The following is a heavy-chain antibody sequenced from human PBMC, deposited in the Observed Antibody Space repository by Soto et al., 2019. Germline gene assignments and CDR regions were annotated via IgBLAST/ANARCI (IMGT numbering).Heavy chain of an antibody. V-gene: IGHV3-23*01. J-gene: IGHJ1*01. CDR2: ISGSGGST. D-gene: IGHD3-10*01. CDR3: AKKSPGQSPFKH. Sequence: GGSLRLSCAASGFTFSSYAMSWVRQAPGKGLEWVSSISGSGGSTYYADSVKGRFTISRDNSKNALYLQMNSLRDEDTAVYYCAKKSPGQSPFKHWGQGALVTVSS. CDR1: GFTFSSYA.